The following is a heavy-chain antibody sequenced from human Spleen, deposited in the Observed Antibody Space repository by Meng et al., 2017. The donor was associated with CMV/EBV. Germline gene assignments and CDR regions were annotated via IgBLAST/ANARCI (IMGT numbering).Heavy chain of an antibody. J-gene: IGHJ4*02. CDR2: IIPSFGTA. D-gene: IGHD3-10*01. CDR1: GCTFSSYA. V-gene: IGHV1-69*12. Sequence: QRVHAGAWVKTPGAAVKVSCKAAGCTFSSYAISWVRQAPGQGLEWMGGIIPSFGTANYAQKFQGRVTITADESTSTAYMELSRLRSDDTAVYYCARVDSGSGSSFDYWGQGTLVTVSS. CDR3: ARVDSGSGSSFDY.